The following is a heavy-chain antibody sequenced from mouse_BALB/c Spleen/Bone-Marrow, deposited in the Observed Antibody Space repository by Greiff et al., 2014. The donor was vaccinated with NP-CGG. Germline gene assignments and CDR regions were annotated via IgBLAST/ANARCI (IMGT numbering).Heavy chain of an antibody. J-gene: IGHJ4*01. CDR2: ISSGGSYT. CDR3: TKIYYGYDGGYYYAMDY. CDR1: GFTFSSYA. V-gene: IGHV5-6-4*01. D-gene: IGHD2-2*01. Sequence: GGGLVKPGESLKLSCAASGFTFSSYAMSWVRQTPEKRLEWVATISSGGSYTYYPDSVKGRFTISRDNAKNTLYLQMSSLKSEDTAMYYCTKIYYGYDGGYYYAMDYWGQGTSVTVSS.